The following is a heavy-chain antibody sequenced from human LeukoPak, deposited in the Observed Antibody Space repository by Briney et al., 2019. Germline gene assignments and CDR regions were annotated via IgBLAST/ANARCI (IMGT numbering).Heavy chain of an antibody. J-gene: IGHJ3*01. CDR2: INWNGGST. Sequence: GGSLRLSCAASGFTFDDYGMNWVRQAPGKGLEGVSGINWNGGSTDYADSVKGRFTISRDDSKNMAYLQMNSLKFEDTAAYYCTRPTYQENSGSKAWDAFDFWGQGTVVTVSS. CDR1: GFTFDDYG. CDR3: TRPTYQENSGSKAWDAFDF. V-gene: IGHV3-20*04. D-gene: IGHD3-22*01.